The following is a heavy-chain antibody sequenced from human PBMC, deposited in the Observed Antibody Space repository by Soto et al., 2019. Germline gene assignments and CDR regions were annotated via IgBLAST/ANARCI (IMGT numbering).Heavy chain of an antibody. D-gene: IGHD6-6*01. CDR2: INPSGDST. CDR3: GRGSPGSSPNYYYMDV. CDR1: GYTFTNYH. Sequence: ASVKVSFKASGYTFTNYHMHWVRQAPGQGLEWMGLINPSGDSTIYAQKFQGRVTMTRDTSTSTVDMELSSLRSEDTAVYYCGRGSPGSSPNYYYMDVWGRGTTVTVSS. V-gene: IGHV1-46*03. J-gene: IGHJ6*03.